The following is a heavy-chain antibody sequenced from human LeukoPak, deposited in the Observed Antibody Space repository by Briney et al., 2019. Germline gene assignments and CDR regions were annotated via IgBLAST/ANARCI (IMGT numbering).Heavy chain of an antibody. Sequence: SETLSLTCTVSGGSISSYYWSWIRQPPGQGLEWNGYIYYSGSTNYNPSLKSRVTISVDTSKNQFSLKLSSVTAADTAVYYCAREVQPGVAYFGNYWFDPWGQGTLVTVSS. CDR3: AREVQPGVAYFGNYWFDP. CDR2: IYYSGST. D-gene: IGHD1-1*01. J-gene: IGHJ5*02. CDR1: GGSISSYY. V-gene: IGHV4-59*01.